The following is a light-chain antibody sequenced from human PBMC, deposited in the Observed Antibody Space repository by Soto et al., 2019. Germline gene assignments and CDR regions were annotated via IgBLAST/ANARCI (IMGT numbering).Light chain of an antibody. CDR2: SNN. CDR3: AAWDDSVNGPV. J-gene: IGLJ2*01. Sequence: QSVLTQPPSASGTPGQRVTISCSGSSSNIGSNTVNWYQQFPGTAPKLLIYSNNRRPSGVPDRFSGSKSGTSASLAISGLQSEDEADYYCAAWDDSVNGPVFGGGTKVTFL. CDR1: SSNIGSNT. V-gene: IGLV1-44*01.